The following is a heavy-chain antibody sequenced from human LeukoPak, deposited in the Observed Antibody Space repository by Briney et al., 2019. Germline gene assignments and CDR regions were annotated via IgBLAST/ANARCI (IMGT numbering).Heavy chain of an antibody. Sequence: KASETLSLTCTVSGGSITNTNYYWAWIRQPPGEGLEWIGSVYHSGITYYTPSLKSRVSISVDTSKNQFSLKVTSVTAADTAVYYCAREWQYQFDYWGQGSLVTIFS. CDR2: VYHSGIT. V-gene: IGHV4-39*07. CDR1: GGSITNTNYY. D-gene: IGHD4-11*01. J-gene: IGHJ4*02. CDR3: AREWQYQFDY.